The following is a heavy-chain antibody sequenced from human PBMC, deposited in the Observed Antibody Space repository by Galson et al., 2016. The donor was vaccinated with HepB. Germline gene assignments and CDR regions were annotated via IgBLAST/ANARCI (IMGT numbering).Heavy chain of an antibody. CDR1: GGSFSSFG. CDR3: ARPAARGIFFHF. V-gene: IGHV1-69*06. CDR2: IIPFFGTT. Sequence: SVKVSCKASGGSFSSFGTGWVRQAPGQGPEWMGEIIPFFGTTNYAPKFQGRVTISADISTSTVCMEMSSLTSDDTAMYYCARPAARGIFFHFWGQGTVVTVSS. J-gene: IGHJ4*02. D-gene: IGHD3-10*01.